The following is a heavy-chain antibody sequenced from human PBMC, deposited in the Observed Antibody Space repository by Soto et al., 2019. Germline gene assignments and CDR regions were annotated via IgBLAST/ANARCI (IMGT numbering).Heavy chain of an antibody. V-gene: IGHV1-3*01. CDR3: ARLGGVGATFDY. Sequence: ASVKVSCKASGYTFTSYAMHWVRQAPGQRLEWMGWINAGNGNTKYSQKFQGRVTITRDTSASTAYMELSSLRSEDTAVYYCARLGGVGATFDYWGQGTLVTVSS. CDR2: INAGNGNT. J-gene: IGHJ4*02. D-gene: IGHD1-26*01. CDR1: GYTFTSYA.